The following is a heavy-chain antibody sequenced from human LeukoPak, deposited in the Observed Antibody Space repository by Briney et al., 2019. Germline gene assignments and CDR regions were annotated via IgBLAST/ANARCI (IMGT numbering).Heavy chain of an antibody. D-gene: IGHD5-18*01. Sequence: GGSLRLSCAASGFTFSSYWMHWVRQAPGKGLVWVSRINSDGSSTSYADSVKGRFTISRDNAKNTLYLQMNSLRAEDTAVYYCARAPRGYSYKWDYWGQGTLVTVSS. V-gene: IGHV3-74*01. J-gene: IGHJ4*02. CDR1: GFTFSSYW. CDR2: INSDGSST. CDR3: ARAPRGYSYKWDY.